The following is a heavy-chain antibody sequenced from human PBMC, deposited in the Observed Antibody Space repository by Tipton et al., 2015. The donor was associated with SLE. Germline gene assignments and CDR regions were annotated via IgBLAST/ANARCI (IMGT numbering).Heavy chain of an antibody. Sequence: TLSLTCTVSGGSISSGSYYWSWIRQPAGKGLEWIVRIYTSGRTNDNPPLKSRVTISVETSKNQFSLKLSSVTAADTAVYYCARVNIAAAGHFDYWGQGTLVTVSS. D-gene: IGHD6-13*01. CDR1: GGSISSGSYY. CDR2: IYTSGRT. J-gene: IGHJ4*02. V-gene: IGHV4-61*02. CDR3: ARVNIAAAGHFDY.